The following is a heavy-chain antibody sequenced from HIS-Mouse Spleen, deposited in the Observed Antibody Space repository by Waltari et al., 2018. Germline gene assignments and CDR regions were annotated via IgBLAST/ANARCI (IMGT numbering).Heavy chain of an antibody. D-gene: IGHD6-13*01. CDR2: IYYSGST. J-gene: IGHJ2*01. CDR1: GCSISSSSYN. V-gene: IGHV4-39*07. Sequence: QLQLQESGPGLVKPSETLSLTCTVSGCSISSSSYNWAGIRQPPGKGLEWIGSIYYSGSTYYNPSLKSRVTISVDTSKNQFSLKLSSVTAADTAVYYCAREIPYSSSWYDWYFDLWGRGTLVTVSS. CDR3: AREIPYSSSWYDWYFDL.